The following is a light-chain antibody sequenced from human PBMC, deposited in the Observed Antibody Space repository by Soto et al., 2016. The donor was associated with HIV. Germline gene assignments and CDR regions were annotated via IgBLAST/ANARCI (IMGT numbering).Light chain of an antibody. V-gene: IGKV1-39*01. J-gene: IGKJ1*01. CDR2: AAS. Sequence: DIQMTQSPSSLSASVGDRVTITCRASQSISSYLNWYQQKPGKAPKLLIYAASSLQSGVPSRFSGSGFGTDFTLTISSLQPEDFATYYCQQSYSTSWTFGQGTKVEI. CDR3: QQSYSTSWT. CDR1: QSISSY.